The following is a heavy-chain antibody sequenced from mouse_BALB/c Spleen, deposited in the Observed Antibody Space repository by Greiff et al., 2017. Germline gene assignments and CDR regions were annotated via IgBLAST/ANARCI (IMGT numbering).Heavy chain of an antibody. CDR2: ISSGGSYT. CDR1: GFTFSSYA. J-gene: IGHJ4*01. D-gene: IGHD2-1*01. CDR3: ARDRDYGNGAMDY. Sequence: EVHLVESGGGLVKPGGSLKLSCAASGFTFSSYAMSWVRQSPEKRLEWVAEISSGGSYTYYPDTVTGRFTISRDNAKNTLYLEMSSLRSEDTAMYYCARDRDYGNGAMDYWGQGTSVTVSS. V-gene: IGHV5-9-4*01.